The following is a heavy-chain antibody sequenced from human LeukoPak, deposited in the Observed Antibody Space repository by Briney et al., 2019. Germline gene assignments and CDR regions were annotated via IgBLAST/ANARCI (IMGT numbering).Heavy chain of an antibody. J-gene: IGHJ4*02. V-gene: IGHV4-59*01. D-gene: IGHD3-10*01. Sequence: SETLSLTCTVSGGSFSIYYWTWIRQPAGKGLEWIGYIYYSGCTHYNPSLKSRVTMSIDTSKNQFSLKLSSVTAADTAIYYCARALRNSRFGEPTFDYWGQGTLVADSS. CDR2: IYYSGCT. CDR3: ARALRNSRFGEPTFDY. CDR1: GGSFSIYY.